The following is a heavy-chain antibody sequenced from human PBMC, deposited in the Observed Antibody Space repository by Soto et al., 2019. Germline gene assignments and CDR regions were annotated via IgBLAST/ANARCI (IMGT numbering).Heavy chain of an antibody. J-gene: IGHJ5*02. CDR1: GFTFSSSA. V-gene: IGHV3-23*01. D-gene: IGHD6-19*01. CDR3: AKCSVGTVRSSGWCNWFDP. Sequence: EVRLLESGGGLAQPGGSLRLSCAASGFTFSSSAMNWVRQAPGKGLEWVSSIRVGGGDTFYADSVRGRFTVSRDISRNTLYLQMNSLRAEDTAIYYCAKCSVGTVRSSGWCNWFDPWGQGTLVTVSS. CDR2: IRVGGGDT.